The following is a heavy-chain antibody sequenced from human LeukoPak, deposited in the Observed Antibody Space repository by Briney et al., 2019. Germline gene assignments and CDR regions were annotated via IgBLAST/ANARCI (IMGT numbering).Heavy chain of an antibody. CDR2: IYYSGST. Sequence: SETLSLTCTVSGGTISSYYWSWIRQPPGKGLKWFGYIYYSGSTNYNTSLKSRVTISVDTSKNHFSLKLSSVTAADTAVYYCARHLRQLFDYWGQGTLVTVSS. V-gene: IGHV4-59*08. CDR3: ARHLRQLFDY. J-gene: IGHJ4*02. D-gene: IGHD6-13*01. CDR1: GGTISSYY.